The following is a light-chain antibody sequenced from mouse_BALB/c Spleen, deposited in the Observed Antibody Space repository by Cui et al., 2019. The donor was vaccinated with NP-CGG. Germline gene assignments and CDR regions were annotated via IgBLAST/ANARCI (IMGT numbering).Light chain of an antibody. CDR2: GTN. J-gene: IGLJ1*01. Sequence: QAVVTQESPPTTSPGEAVTLTCRSSTGAVTTTNYANWVQEKPDHLFTGLIGGTNNRAPGVPARFSGSLIGDKAALTSTGAQIEDEATYFCALWYSNHWVFGGGTKLTVL. CDR3: ALWYSNHWV. CDR1: TGAVTTTNY. V-gene: IGLV1*01.